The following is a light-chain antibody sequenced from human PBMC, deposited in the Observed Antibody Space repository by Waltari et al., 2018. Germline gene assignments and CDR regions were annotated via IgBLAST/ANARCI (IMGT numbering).Light chain of an antibody. CDR2: ANS. V-gene: IGLV1-47*02. J-gene: IGLJ3*02. CDR1: SSNIGSNY. Sequence: QSVLTQPPSASGTTGQRITISCSGGSSNIGSNYVFWYQQLPGTAPKLLIYANSQRPSGVPYLFSGSKSGTASSLAIRGLRPEDEADYYCAAWDGGLCNWLFGGGTRLTVL. CDR3: AAWDGGLCNWL.